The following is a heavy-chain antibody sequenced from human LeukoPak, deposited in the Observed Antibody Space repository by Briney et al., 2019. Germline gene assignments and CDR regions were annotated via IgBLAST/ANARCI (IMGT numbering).Heavy chain of an antibody. V-gene: IGHV3-20*04. CDR3: AKPGYCSGGSCYSFDY. Sequence: PGGSLRLSCAASGFTFDDYGMSWVRQAPGKGLEWVSGINWNGGSTGYADSVKGRFTISRDNSKNTLYLQMNSLRAEDTAVYYCAKPGYCSGGSCYSFDYWGQGTLVTVSS. CDR1: GFTFDDYG. J-gene: IGHJ4*02. D-gene: IGHD2-15*01. CDR2: INWNGGST.